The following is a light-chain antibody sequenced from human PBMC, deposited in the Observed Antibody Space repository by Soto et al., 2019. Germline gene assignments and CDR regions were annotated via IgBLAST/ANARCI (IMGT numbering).Light chain of an antibody. J-gene: IGLJ3*02. CDR1: IEAVTSGHY. V-gene: IGLV7-46*01. CDR2: DTN. Sequence: QAVVTQEPSLTVSPGGTVTLTCSSSIEAVTSGHYPYWFQQKPGQAPRTLIYDTNNRPSWTTSRFSGSLLGGKAALTLSGAQPEDEADYYCLLNGARDWVFGGGTKLTVL. CDR3: LLNGARDWV.